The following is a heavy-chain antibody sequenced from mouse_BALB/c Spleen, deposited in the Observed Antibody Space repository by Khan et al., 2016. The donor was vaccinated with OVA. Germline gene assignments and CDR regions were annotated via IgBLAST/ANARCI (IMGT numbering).Heavy chain of an antibody. D-gene: IGHD2-12*01. V-gene: IGHV1-26*01. CDR3: ARGYDFFAY. J-gene: IGHJ3*01. CDR2: VNPNTGNT. Sequence: VQLQQSGPDLVKPGASVKMSCKASGYSFTGYYMNWVKQSHGKSLECIGLVNPNTGNTNYNQQFKGKAILIIDTSSSTAYMELRTLTSEDSAVYNCARGYDFFAYWGQGTLVTGSA. CDR1: GYSFTGYY.